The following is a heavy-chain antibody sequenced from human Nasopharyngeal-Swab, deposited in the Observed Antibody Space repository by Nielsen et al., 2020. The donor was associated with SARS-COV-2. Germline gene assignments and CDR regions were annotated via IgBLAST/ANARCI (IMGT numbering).Heavy chain of an antibody. Sequence: SETLSLTCTVSGGSISSYYWSWIRQPPGKGLEWIGYIYYSGSTNYNPSPKSRVTISVDTSKNHFSLKLSSVTAADTAVYYCARDGPGIAAAGTTYYYYYMDVWGKGTTVTVSS. J-gene: IGHJ6*03. D-gene: IGHD6-13*01. CDR1: GGSISSYY. V-gene: IGHV4-59*01. CDR2: IYYSGST. CDR3: ARDGPGIAAAGTTYYYYYMDV.